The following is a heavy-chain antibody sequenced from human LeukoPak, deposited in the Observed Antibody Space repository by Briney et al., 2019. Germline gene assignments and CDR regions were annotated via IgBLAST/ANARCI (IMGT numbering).Heavy chain of an antibody. CDR1: GFTFSTYG. CDR2: IWHDGSHK. Sequence: GRSLRLSCAASGFTFSTYGMHWVRQAPGKGLEWITVIWHDGSHKDYADSVKGRFTISRDNSKNTVYLQMSDLRAEDTALYYCARGWGSKVYASAFDVWGQGTMVTVSS. D-gene: IGHD2-8*01. CDR3: ARGWGSKVYASAFDV. V-gene: IGHV3-33*01. J-gene: IGHJ3*01.